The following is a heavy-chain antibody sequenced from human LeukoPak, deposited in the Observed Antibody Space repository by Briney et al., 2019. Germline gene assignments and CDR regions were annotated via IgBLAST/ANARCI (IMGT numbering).Heavy chain of an antibody. CDR1: GAPFSYYA. J-gene: IGHJ4*02. CDR2: IIPIFGTT. V-gene: IGHV1-69*01. D-gene: IGHD2-8*01. Sequence: GSSVKVSSKASGAPFSYYAISWVRQAPGQGLEWVGGIIPIFGTTNYAQKFQGRVTITADESTSTGYMELSSLRSEDTAVYFCAREYCTNGVCSTGPEYWGQGTLVTVSS. CDR3: AREYCTNGVCSTGPEY.